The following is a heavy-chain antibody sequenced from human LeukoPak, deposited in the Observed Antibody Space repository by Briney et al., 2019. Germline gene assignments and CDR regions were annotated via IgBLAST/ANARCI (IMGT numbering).Heavy chain of an antibody. V-gene: IGHV3-21*01. D-gene: IGHD3-9*01. CDR3: TKDPGHVLRSFDYSEY. J-gene: IGHJ4*02. Sequence: PGGSLRLSCAASGFTFSTYSMNWVRQAPGKGLEWVSSISSNSRYIYYADSVKGRFTTSRDNARSSLFLQMNSLRAEDTAVYYCTKDPGHVLRSFDYSEYWGQGTWVTVSS. CDR2: ISSNSRYI. CDR1: GFTFSTYS.